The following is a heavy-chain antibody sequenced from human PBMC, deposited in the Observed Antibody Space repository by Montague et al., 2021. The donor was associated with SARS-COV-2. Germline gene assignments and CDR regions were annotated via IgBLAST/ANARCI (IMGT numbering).Heavy chain of an antibody. D-gene: IGHD4-17*01. J-gene: IGHJ4*02. CDR1: GGSVSSGGYS. CDR3: ASYRDYGDYY. V-gene: IGHV4-30-2*01. CDR2: IHHSGNT. Sequence: TLSLTCAVSGGSVSSGGYSWFWIRGPPGKGLEWIGHIHHSGNTYYNPSLKSRATISGDRPKNQFSLRVTSVSAADTAVYSCASYRDYGDYYWGQGSLVTVSA.